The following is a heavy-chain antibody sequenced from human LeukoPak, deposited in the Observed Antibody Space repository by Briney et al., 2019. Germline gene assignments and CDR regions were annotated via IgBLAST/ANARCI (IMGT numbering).Heavy chain of an antibody. Sequence: PGGTLRLSCAASVFTFSRYAMSWVREAPGKGLEWVSAISGSGGSTYYTDSVKGRLTISRDNSKNTLYLQMNSLRAEDTAVYYCAKDTEDSNFDYWGQGTLVTVSS. D-gene: IGHD2-15*01. CDR3: AKDTEDSNFDY. CDR1: VFTFSRYA. J-gene: IGHJ4*02. CDR2: ISGSGGST. V-gene: IGHV3-23*01.